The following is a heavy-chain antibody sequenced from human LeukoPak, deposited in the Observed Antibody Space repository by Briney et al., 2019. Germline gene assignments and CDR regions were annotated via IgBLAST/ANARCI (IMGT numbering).Heavy chain of an antibody. CDR3: AKGDTYYYDSSGFGY. J-gene: IGHJ4*02. CDR1: GFTFSSYG. Sequence: GGSLRLSCAASGFTFSSYGMHWVRQAPGKGLEWVSAISGSGGSTYYADSVKGRFTISRDNSKNTLYLQMNSLRAGDTAVYYCAKGDTYYYDSSGFGYWGQGTLVTVSS. D-gene: IGHD3-22*01. V-gene: IGHV3-23*01. CDR2: ISGSGGST.